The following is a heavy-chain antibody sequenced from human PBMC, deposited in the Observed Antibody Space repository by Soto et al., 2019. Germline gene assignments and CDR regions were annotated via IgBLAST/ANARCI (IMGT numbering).Heavy chain of an antibody. J-gene: IGHJ6*02. V-gene: IGHV4-30-2*01. D-gene: IGHD3-10*01. CDR3: ARGSALSSGPGSYYSSILYGMDV. CDR1: GGSVSSGVYA. Sequence: PSGTLALSCAVSGGSVSSGVYAWSWIRQPPGKGLEWIGYIYHSGSTYYNPSLKSRVTISVDRSKNQFSLKLSSVTAADTAVYYCARGSALSSGPGSYYSSILYGMDVWGQGTTVTVSS. CDR2: IYHSGST.